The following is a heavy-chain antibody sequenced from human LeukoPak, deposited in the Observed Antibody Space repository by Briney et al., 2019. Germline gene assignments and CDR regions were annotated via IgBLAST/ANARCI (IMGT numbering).Heavy chain of an antibody. CDR3: ARDYPTSGIVTIFDY. V-gene: IGHV3-23*01. Sequence: HPGGSLRLSCASSGFTFNNYAMTSVRQAPGKGLEWVSSFTASGGSTYCADSVKGRFTISRDNSKNTLYLQMSSLRAEDTAVYYCARDYPTSGIVTIFDYWGQGTLVTVSS. J-gene: IGHJ4*02. CDR2: FTASGGST. D-gene: IGHD1-1*01. CDR1: GFTFNNYA.